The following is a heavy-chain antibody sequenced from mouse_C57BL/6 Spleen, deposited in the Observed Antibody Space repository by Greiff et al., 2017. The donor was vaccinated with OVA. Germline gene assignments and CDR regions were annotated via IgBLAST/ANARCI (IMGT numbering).Heavy chain of an antibody. J-gene: IGHJ3*01. Sequence: QVQLQQSGPGLVQPSQSLSITCTVSGFSLTRYGVHWVRQSPGKGLEWLGVLWSGGSTDYNAAFIYRLGISKDNSKSQVFFKMKSLQADDTAIYYCARERNDGYYGFAYWGQGTLVTVSA. CDR3: ARERNDGYYGFAY. D-gene: IGHD2-3*01. CDR1: GFSLTRYG. V-gene: IGHV2-2*01. CDR2: LWSGGST.